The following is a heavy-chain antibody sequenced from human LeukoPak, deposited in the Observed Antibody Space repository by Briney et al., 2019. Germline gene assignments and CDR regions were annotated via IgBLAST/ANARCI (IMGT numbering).Heavy chain of an antibody. CDR1: GGSISSFY. D-gene: IGHD1-7*01. V-gene: IGHV4-59*08. J-gene: IGHJ4*02. Sequence: PSETLSLTCTVSGGSISSFYWSWIRQPPGKGLEWIGYLYDSVSPNYNPSLKSRVTISVDTSKNQFSLRLSSVTAADTAVYYCARGGELLNYLGQGTLVTVSS. CDR3: ARGGELLNY. CDR2: LYDSVSP.